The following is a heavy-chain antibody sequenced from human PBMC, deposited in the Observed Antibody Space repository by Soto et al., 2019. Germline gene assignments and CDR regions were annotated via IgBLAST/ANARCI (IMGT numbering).Heavy chain of an antibody. V-gene: IGHV3-74*01. Sequence: PGGSLRLSCVASGLFSNYWMHWVRQAPGKGLVWVSRTDRAGTPINYADSVKGRFTISRDNAGNTLFLEMYSLRAEDTAVYYCARYIPGVRYYGMDVWGQGTTVTVSS. CDR1: GLFSNYW. CDR3: ARYIPGVRYYGMDV. J-gene: IGHJ6*02. D-gene: IGHD2-2*01. CDR2: TDRAGTPI.